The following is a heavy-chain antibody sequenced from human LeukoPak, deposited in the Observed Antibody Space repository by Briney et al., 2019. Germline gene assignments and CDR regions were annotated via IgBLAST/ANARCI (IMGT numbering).Heavy chain of an antibody. Sequence: GGSLRLSCAASGFTFSSYAMSWVRQAPGKGLEWVSAISGSGGSTYYADSVKGRFTISRDNSKNTLYLQMNSLRAEDTAVYYCARVRRSSGYPNWFDPWGQGTLVTVSS. CDR2: ISGSGGST. D-gene: IGHD3-22*01. CDR3: ARVRRSSGYPNWFDP. CDR1: GFTFSSYA. V-gene: IGHV3-23*01. J-gene: IGHJ5*02.